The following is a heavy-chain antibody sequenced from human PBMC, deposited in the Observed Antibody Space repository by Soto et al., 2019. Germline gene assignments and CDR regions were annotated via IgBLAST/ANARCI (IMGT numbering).Heavy chain of an antibody. CDR3: ATMSIAASLDF. J-gene: IGHJ4*02. CDR2: IYNTGST. Sequence: SETLSLTCTVSGDSISSYYWSWIRQPPGKGLEWIGYIYNTGSTNYNPSLESRVTISVDTSKSQFSLKLNSVTTADTAVYFCATMSIAASLDFWGQGTLVTVSS. CDR1: GDSISSYY. V-gene: IGHV4-59*01. D-gene: IGHD6-6*01.